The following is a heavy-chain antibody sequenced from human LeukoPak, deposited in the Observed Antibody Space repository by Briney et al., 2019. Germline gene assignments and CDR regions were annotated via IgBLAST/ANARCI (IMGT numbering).Heavy chain of an antibody. Sequence: SETLSLTCTVSGGSISRSNWWSWVRQSPGKGLEWIGEIYDNGSTNYKSSLKSRVTISVDKSKNQFFLNLSSVTAADTAVYYCASPRAERSTWYAVDYWGQGISVTVSS. CDR1: GGSISRSNW. D-gene: IGHD6-13*01. CDR2: IYDNGST. V-gene: IGHV4-4*02. J-gene: IGHJ4*02. CDR3: ASPRAERSTWYAVDY.